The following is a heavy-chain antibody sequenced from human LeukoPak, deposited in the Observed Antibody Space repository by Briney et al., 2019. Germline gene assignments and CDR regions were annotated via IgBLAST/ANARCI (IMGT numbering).Heavy chain of an antibody. V-gene: IGHV4-59*01. CDR3: AREEERAWYYGSSPGAFDI. Sequence: SETLSLTCTVSGGSISSYYWSWIRQPPGKGLEWIGYIYYSGSTNYNPSLKSRVTISVDTSKNQFSLKLSSVTAADTAVYYCAREEERAWYYGSSPGAFDIWGQGTMVTVSS. J-gene: IGHJ3*02. CDR2: IYYSGST. D-gene: IGHD3-10*01. CDR1: GGSISSYY.